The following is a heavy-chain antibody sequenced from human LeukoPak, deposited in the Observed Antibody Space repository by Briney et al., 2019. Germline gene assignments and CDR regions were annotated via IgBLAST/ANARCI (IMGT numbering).Heavy chain of an antibody. J-gene: IGHJ6*03. CDR3: AKGGAATMRDGYNYYYYYMEV. V-gene: IGHV3-23*01. Sequence: GGSLRLSCAASGITFSSHGMSWVRQAPGKGLEWVSLISGSGGHTYYGDSVKGRFTISRDNSTNRLYLQMNSLRPEDTAVYYCAKGGAATMRDGYNYYYYYMEVWGRGTTVTVSS. CDR1: GITFSSHG. D-gene: IGHD5-24*01. CDR2: ISGSGGHT.